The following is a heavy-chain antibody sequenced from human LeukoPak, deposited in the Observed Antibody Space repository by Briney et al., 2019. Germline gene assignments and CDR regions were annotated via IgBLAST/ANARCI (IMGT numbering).Heavy chain of an antibody. D-gene: IGHD3-22*01. Sequence: SETLSLTCTVSGGSVSSGSYYWSWIRQPPGKGLEWIGYIYYSGSTNYNPSLKSRVTISVDTSKNQFSLKLSSVTAAGTAVYYCARGGDYYDSSGYYYWFDPWGQGTLVTVSS. CDR2: IYYSGST. CDR3: ARGGDYYDSSGYYYWFDP. CDR1: GGSVSSGSYY. J-gene: IGHJ5*02. V-gene: IGHV4-61*01.